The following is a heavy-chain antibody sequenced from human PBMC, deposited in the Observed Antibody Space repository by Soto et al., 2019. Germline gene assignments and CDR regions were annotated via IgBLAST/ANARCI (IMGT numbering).Heavy chain of an antibody. CDR1: GGTFSSYS. D-gene: IGHD1-26*01. J-gene: IGHJ4*02. CDR2: IIPIFGTA. V-gene: IGHV1-69*13. Sequence: ASVKVSCKASGGTFSSYSISWVRQAPGQGLEWMGGIIPIFGTANYAQKFQGRVTITADESTSTAYMELSSLRSEDTAVYYCARGGIGEARNGLSYWGQGTMVTVSS. CDR3: ARGGIGEARNGLSY.